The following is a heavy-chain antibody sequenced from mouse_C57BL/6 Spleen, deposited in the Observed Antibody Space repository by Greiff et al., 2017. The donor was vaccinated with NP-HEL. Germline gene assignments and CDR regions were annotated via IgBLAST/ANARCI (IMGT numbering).Heavy chain of an antibody. Sequence: VQLKESGPGLVKPSQSLSLTCSVTGYSITSGYYWNWIRQFPGNKLEWMGYISYDGSNNYNPSLKNRISITRDTSKNQFFLKLNSVTTEDTATYYCALLRPYAMDYWGQGTSVTVSS. J-gene: IGHJ4*01. D-gene: IGHD1-2*01. CDR3: ALLRPYAMDY. CDR2: ISYDGSN. CDR1: GYSITSGYY. V-gene: IGHV3-6*01.